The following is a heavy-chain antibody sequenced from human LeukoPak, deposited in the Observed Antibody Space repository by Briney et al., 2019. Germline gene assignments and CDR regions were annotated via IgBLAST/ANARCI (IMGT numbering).Heavy chain of an antibody. CDR1: GFSFSSYA. J-gene: IGHJ6*02. V-gene: IGHV3-30-3*01. Sequence: GGSLRLSCAASGFSFSSYAMSWVRQAPGKGLEWVAVILYDGSNKYYADSVKGRFTISRDNSKNTLNLQMNSLRAEDTAVYYCASPIYTSSWPEHYYGMDVWGQGTTVTVSS. CDR3: ASPIYTSSWPEHYYGMDV. CDR2: ILYDGSNK. D-gene: IGHD6-13*01.